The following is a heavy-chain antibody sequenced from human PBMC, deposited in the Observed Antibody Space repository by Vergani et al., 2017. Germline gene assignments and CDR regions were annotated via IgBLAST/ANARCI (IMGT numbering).Heavy chain of an antibody. CDR2: IDPSDSYT. CDR1: GYSFTSYW. V-gene: IGHV5-10-1*01. CDR3: ARPQYYDSGGSSIWSFDI. Sequence: EVQLVQSGAEVKKPGESLRISCKGSGYSFTSYWISWVRQMPGKGLEWMGRIDPSDSYTYYSPSFQGHVTITADKSISTAYLQWSSLKASDTAMYYCARPQYYDSGGSSIWSFDIWGQGTMVTVSS. D-gene: IGHD3-22*01. J-gene: IGHJ3*02.